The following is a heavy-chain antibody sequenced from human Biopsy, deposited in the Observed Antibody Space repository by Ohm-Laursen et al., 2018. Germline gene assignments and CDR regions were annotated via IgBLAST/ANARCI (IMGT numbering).Heavy chain of an antibody. J-gene: IGHJ4*02. V-gene: IGHV4-38-2*01. CDR1: GYSISSGYY. Sequence: GTLSLTCAVSGYSISSGYYWGWIRQPPGKGLEWIGSIYHSGSTYYNPSLKSRVTISVDTSKNQFSLKLSSVTAADTAGYYCARGQALKSFDYWGQGTLVTVSS. CDR2: IYHSGST. CDR3: ARGQALKSFDY.